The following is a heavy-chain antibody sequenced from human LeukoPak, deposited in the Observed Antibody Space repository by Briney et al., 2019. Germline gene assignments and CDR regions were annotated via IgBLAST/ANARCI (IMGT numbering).Heavy chain of an antibody. CDR1: GFTFSSYA. D-gene: IGHD3-3*01. CDR3: ATNYDFWSENY. Sequence: GGSLRLSCAASGFTFSSYAMSWVRQAPGKGLEWVSRINSDGSNTNYADSVEGRFTISRDNAKNTLYLQMDSLRAEDTAVYYCATNYDFWSENYWGQGTLVTVSS. CDR2: INSDGSNT. J-gene: IGHJ4*02. V-gene: IGHV3-74*01.